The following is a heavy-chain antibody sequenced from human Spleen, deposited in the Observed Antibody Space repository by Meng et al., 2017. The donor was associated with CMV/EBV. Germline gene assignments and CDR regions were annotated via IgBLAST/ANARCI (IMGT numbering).Heavy chain of an antibody. CDR3: ARVIGYTTSEEDY. CDR2: ISAYNGNT. V-gene: IGHV1-18*04. CDR1: GYTLSSYN. J-gene: IGHJ4*02. Sequence: ASVKVSCKASGYTLSSYNVHWVRQAPGQGLEWMGWISAYNGNTNYAQKLQGRVTMTTDTSTSTAYMELRSLRSDDTAVYYCARVIGYTTSEEDYWGQGTLVTVSS. D-gene: IGHD6-6*01.